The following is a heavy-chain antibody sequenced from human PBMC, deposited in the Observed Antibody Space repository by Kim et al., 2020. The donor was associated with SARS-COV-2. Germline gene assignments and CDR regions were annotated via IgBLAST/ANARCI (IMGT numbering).Heavy chain of an antibody. CDR1: GFTLSNFA. J-gene: IGHJ4*02. CDR2: IGISGRNT. Sequence: GGSLRLSCAASGFTLSNFAMSWVRQAPGKGLEWVSGIGISGRNTHYADSVRGRFIVSRDSSKNTLYLQMSSLRAEDTALYYCAQHRVGGLRSGCDYWGQGTLVSVSS. D-gene: IGHD5-12*01. V-gene: IGHV3-23*01. CDR3: AQHRVGGLRSGCDY.